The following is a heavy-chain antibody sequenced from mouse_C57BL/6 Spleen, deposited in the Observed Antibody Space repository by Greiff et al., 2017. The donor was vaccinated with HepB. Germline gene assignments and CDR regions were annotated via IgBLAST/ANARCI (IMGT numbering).Heavy chain of an antibody. CDR2: IRNKANGYTT. J-gene: IGHJ4*01. CDR1: GFTFTDYY. Sequence: EVMLVESGGGLVQPGGSLSLSCAASGFTFTDYYMSWVRQPPGKALEWLGFIRNKANGYTTEYSASVKGRFTISRDNSQSILYLQMNARRAEDSATYYCASEGDYGNYEDYAMDYWGQGTSVTVSS. CDR3: ASEGDYGNYEDYAMDY. D-gene: IGHD2-1*01. V-gene: IGHV7-3*01.